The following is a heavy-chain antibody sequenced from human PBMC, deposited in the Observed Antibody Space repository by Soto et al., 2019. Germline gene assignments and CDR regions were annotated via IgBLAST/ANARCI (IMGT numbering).Heavy chain of an antibody. D-gene: IGHD3-22*01. Sequence: GGSLRLSCAASGFTFSYYGMHWVRQAPGKGLEWVAVIWYDRNNKYYADSVKGRFTISRDNSKNTLYLQMNSLRAEDTAVYFCAANPDDSRGYYPLDYWGQGTLVTVSS. CDR1: GFTFSYYG. CDR2: IWYDRNNK. J-gene: IGHJ4*02. CDR3: AANPDDSRGYYPLDY. V-gene: IGHV3-33*01.